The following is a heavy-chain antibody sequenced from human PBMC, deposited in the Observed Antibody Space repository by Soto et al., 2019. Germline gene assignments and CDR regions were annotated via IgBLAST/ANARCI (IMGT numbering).Heavy chain of an antibody. J-gene: IGHJ3*02. CDR3: TREDYYDPSWAFDI. Sequence: QPGGSLRLSCTTSGFTFGDYTMNWFRQAPGKGLEWVGFIRNKVYGGTTEFAASVKGRFTITRDDSKGVAYLQMNSLRSEDTAVYYCTREDYYDPSWAFDIWGQGTRVTVSS. V-gene: IGHV3-49*03. CDR2: IRNKVYGGTT. D-gene: IGHD3-22*01. CDR1: GFTFGDYT.